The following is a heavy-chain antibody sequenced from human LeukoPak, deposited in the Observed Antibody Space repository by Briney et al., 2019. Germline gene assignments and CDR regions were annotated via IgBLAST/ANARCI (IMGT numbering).Heavy chain of an antibody. CDR3: ASIKDGSGWPYYFDY. CDR2: IYYSGST. J-gene: IGHJ4*02. D-gene: IGHD6-19*01. CDR1: GGSINSYY. V-gene: IGHV4-59*01. Sequence: PSETLSLTCTVSGGSINSYYWSWIRQPPGKGLEWIGYIYYSGSTNYNPSLKSRVTISVDTSKNQFSLKLSSVTAADTAVYYCASIKDGSGWPYYFDYWGQGTLVTVSS.